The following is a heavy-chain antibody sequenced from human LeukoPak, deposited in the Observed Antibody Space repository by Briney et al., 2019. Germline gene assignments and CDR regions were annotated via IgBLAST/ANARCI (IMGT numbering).Heavy chain of an antibody. D-gene: IGHD1-26*01. J-gene: IGHJ4*02. CDR1: GGTFSSYA. CDR3: ARDAPVVPWELPTHFDY. V-gene: IGHV1-69*05. Sequence: SVKVSCKASGGTFSSYAISWVRQAPGQGLEWMGGIIPIFGTANYAQKFQGRVTITTDESTSTAYMELSSLRSEDTAVYYCARDAPVVPWELPTHFDYWGQGTLVTVSS. CDR2: IIPIFGTA.